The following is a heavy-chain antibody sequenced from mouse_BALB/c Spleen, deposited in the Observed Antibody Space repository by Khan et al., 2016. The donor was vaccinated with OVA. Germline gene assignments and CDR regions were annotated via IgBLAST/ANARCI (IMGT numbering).Heavy chain of an antibody. CDR2: ISTFYGDS. V-gene: IGHV1S137*01. Sequence: VKLLESGAKLVRPGVSVKISCKGSGYTFTDFAMHWVKQSHAKSLEWIGIISTFYGDSIYNQTFKGRATMTVDKSTSTAYMELARLTSEDSAIFDCARGNGHCRFAYWGQGTLVSVSA. D-gene: IGHD2-1*01. CDR3: ARGNGHCRFAY. CDR1: GYTFTDFA. J-gene: IGHJ3*01.